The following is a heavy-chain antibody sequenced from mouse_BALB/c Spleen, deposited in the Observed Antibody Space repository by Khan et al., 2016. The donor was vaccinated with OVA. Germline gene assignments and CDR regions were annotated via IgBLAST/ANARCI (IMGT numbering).Heavy chain of an antibody. D-gene: IGHD3-3*01. CDR1: GYSITSAYY. V-gene: IGHV3-6*02. J-gene: IGHJ3*01. CDR3: ARAGRWLDY. CDR2: ITSGDTF. Sequence: EVQLQESGPGLVKPSQSLSLTCSVTGYSITSAYYWNWIRQFPGNKLEWMGYITSGDTFNYNPSLKNRISITRDTSKNQFFLTLNSVTPEDTATYNCARAGRWLDYWGQGTLVIVSA.